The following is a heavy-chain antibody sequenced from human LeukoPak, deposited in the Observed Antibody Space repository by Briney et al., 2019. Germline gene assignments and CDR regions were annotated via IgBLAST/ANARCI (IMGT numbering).Heavy chain of an antibody. CDR1: GFTFSSYF. CDR2: IDSSGSTI. Sequence: GGSLRLSCAASGFTFSSYFMNWVRQAPGKTLEWVSSIDSSGSTIYYGDSVKGRFTISRDNAKNSLDLQMDSLRAEDTAVYYCATGSLPGGFDHWGQGTLVTVSS. V-gene: IGHV3-48*03. J-gene: IGHJ4*02. CDR3: ATGSLPGGFDH. D-gene: IGHD1-14*01.